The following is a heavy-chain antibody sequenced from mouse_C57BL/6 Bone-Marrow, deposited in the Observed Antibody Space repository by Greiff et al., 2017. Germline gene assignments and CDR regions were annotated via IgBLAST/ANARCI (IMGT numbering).Heavy chain of an antibody. V-gene: IGHV5-16*01. CDR3: AREDYYGRAYFDY. D-gene: IGHD1-1*01. J-gene: IGHJ3*01. CDR2: INYDGSST. Sequence: EVMLVESEGGLVQPGSSMKLSCTASGFTFSDYYMAWVRQVPEKGLEWVANINYDGSSTYYLDSLKGRFIISRDNAKNILYLQMSSLKSEYTATYYCAREDYYGRAYFDYWGQGTLVTVSA. CDR1: GFTFSDYY.